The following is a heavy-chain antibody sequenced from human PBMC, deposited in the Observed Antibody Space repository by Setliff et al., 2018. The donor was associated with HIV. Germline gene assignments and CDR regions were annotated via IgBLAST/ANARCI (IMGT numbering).Heavy chain of an antibody. D-gene: IGHD3-22*01. J-gene: IGHJ4*02. V-gene: IGHV3-7*01. Sequence: QPGGSLRLSCAASGFTFSSYWMSWVRQAPGKGLEWVANINQNGREKYYVDSVKGRFTISRDNAKDSLYLQMNSLRGEDTAVYYCAGSRGYFVKADWGQGTLVTVS. CDR3: AGSRGYFVKAD. CDR2: INQNGREK. CDR1: GFTFSSYW.